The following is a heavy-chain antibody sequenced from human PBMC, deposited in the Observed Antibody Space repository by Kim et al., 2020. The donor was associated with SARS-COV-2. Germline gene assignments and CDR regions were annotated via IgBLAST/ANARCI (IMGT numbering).Heavy chain of an antibody. CDR2: IIPIFGTA. V-gene: IGHV1-69*13. CDR3: ARAIAVRGVIYYFDY. J-gene: IGHJ4*02. Sequence: SVKVSCKASGGTFSSYAISWVRQAPGQGLEWMGGIIPIFGTANYAQKFQGRVTITADESTSTAYMELSSLRSEDTAVYYCARAIAVRGVIYYFDYWGQGTLVTVSS. D-gene: IGHD3-10*01. CDR1: GGTFSSYA.